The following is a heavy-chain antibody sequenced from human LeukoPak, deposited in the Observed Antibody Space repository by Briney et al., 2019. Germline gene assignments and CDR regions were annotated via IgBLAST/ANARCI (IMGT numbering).Heavy chain of an antibody. D-gene: IGHD3-22*01. J-gene: IGHJ4*02. V-gene: IGHV4-34*01. CDR2: INHSGST. CDR1: GGSFSGYY. Sequence: PSETLSLTCAVYGGSFSGYYWSWIRQPPGKGLEWIGEINHSGSTNYNPSLKSRVTISVDTSKNQFSLKLSSVTAADTAVYYCARGPYYEGYFDYWGQGTLATVSS. CDR3: ARGPYYEGYFDY.